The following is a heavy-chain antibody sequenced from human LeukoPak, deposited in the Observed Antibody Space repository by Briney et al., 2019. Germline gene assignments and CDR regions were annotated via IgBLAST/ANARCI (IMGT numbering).Heavy chain of an antibody. CDR2: IYPGDSGT. J-gene: IGHJ6*03. Sequence: LGESLKISCKGSGYSFPSYWIGWVRQMPGKGLEWMGIIYPGDSGTRYSPSFEGQVTISADKSISTAYLQWSSLQASDTAMYYCARGYDFWSGPRDYYYYYMDVWGKGTTVTVSS. CDR1: GYSFPSYW. CDR3: ARGYDFWSGPRDYYYYYMDV. D-gene: IGHD3-3*01. V-gene: IGHV5-51*01.